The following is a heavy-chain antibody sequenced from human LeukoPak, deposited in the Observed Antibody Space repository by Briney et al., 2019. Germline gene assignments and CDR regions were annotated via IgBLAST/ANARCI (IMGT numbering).Heavy chain of an antibody. V-gene: IGHV4-31*03. CDR3: ARAPTGTLAFDI. CDR1: GGSISSGGYY. D-gene: IGHD1-7*01. CDR2: IYYSGST. J-gene: IGHJ3*02. Sequence: SKTLSLTCTVSGGSISSGGYYWSWIRQHPGKGLESIGYIYYSGSTYYNPSPKRRVTISVDTSKNQFSLKLSSVTAADTAVYYCARAPTGTLAFDIWGQGTMVTVSS.